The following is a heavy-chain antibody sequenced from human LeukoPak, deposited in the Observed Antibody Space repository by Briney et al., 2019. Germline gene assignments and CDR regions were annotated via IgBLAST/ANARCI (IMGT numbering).Heavy chain of an antibody. CDR1: GGSISTYY. CDR3: ARANYYDSSGYSRGAFDI. D-gene: IGHD3-22*01. J-gene: IGHJ3*02. Sequence: PSETLSLTCTVSGGSISTYYWSWIRQPPGKGLEWIGYIYYSGSTNYNPSLKSRVTISVDTSKNQVSLKLSSVTAADTAVYYCARANYYDSSGYSRGAFDIWGQGTMVTVSS. CDR2: IYYSGST. V-gene: IGHV4-59*08.